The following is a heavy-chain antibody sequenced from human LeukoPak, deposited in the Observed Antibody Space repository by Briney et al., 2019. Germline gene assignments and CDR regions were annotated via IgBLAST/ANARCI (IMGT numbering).Heavy chain of an antibody. CDR1: GFTFSKFE. Sequence: GGSLRLSCAASGFTFSKFEMNWVRQAPGKGLGWVSCISTGGNEINYADSVKGRVTISRDNAKKSLYLQMNRLRREDTAVYYCARDVVLGGVCPVWGQGTRVTVSS. V-gene: IGHV3-48*03. D-gene: IGHD3-16*01. CDR3: ARDVVLGGVCPV. J-gene: IGHJ4*02. CDR2: ISTGGNEI.